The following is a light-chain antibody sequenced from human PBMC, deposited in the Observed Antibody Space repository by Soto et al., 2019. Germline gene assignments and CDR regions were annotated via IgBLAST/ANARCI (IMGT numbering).Light chain of an antibody. CDR2: GAS. V-gene: IGKV3-15*01. CDR3: QQYNKWPPYT. J-gene: IGKJ2*01. Sequence: EIVMTQSPATLSVSPGERATLSCRASQSVTSNLAWYQQEPGQAPRLLIYGASTRAPGIPARFSGSGSGTEFTLTISSLQSEDFAVYYCQQYNKWPPYTFGQGTKLQIK. CDR1: QSVTSN.